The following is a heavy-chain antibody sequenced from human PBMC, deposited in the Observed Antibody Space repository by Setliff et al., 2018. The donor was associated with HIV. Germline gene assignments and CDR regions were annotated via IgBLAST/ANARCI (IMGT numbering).Heavy chain of an antibody. CDR3: ARWHPPYGFWEEDY. CDR1: GDSIGSSGYY. V-gene: IGHV4-39*01. Sequence: PSETLSLTCTVSGDSIGSSGYYWAWIRQPPGKGLEWIGNIYYSGSTYYNPSLKTRVTISVDGSKNQFSLKLKSVTAADTAVYYCARWHPPYGFWEEDYWGQGTLVTVSS. D-gene: IGHD3-10*01. CDR2: IYYSGST. J-gene: IGHJ4*02.